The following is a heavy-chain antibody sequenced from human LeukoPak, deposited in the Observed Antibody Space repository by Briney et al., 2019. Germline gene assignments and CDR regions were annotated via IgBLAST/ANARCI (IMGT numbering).Heavy chain of an antibody. J-gene: IGHJ4*02. V-gene: IGHV1-69*13. CDR2: IIPIFGTA. Sequence: GASVKVSCKASGGTFSSYAISWVRQAPGQGLEWMGGIIPIFGTANYAQKFQGRVTITADESTSTAYMELSSLRSEDTAVYYCARDAHSVDSSGYYAHYWGQGTLVTVSS. CDR3: ARDAHSVDSSGYYAHY. CDR1: GGTFSSYA. D-gene: IGHD3-22*01.